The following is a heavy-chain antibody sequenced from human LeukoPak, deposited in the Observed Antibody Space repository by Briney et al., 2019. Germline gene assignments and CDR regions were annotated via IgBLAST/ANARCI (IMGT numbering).Heavy chain of an antibody. CDR1: GFTFSSYG. CDR3: SRDGKGRDRITFGGVIKD. D-gene: IGHD3-16*01. V-gene: IGHV3-33*01. Sequence: GGSLRLSCAASGFTFSSYGMHWVRQAPGKGLEWVAVIWYDGSNKYYADSVKGRFTISRDNSKNTLYLQMNSLRAEDTVVYYCSRDGKGRDRITFGGVIKDWGQETLVTVS. CDR2: IWYDGSNK. J-gene: IGHJ4*02.